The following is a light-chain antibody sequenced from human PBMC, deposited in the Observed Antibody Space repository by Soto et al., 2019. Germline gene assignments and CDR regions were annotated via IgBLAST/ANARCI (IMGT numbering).Light chain of an antibody. CDR1: QSVSNNY. Sequence: EIVLTQSPGTLSLSPGERATLSCRASQSVSNNYLAWYQQKPGQAPRLLIYGASNRATGIPDRFSGSWSGTDFTLTISRLEPEDFAIYYCQQYGDSPLSFGPGTRVD. CDR2: GAS. V-gene: IGKV3-20*01. CDR3: QQYGDSPLS. J-gene: IGKJ3*01.